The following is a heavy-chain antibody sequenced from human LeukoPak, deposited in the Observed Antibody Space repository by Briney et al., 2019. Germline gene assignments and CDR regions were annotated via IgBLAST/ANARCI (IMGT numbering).Heavy chain of an antibody. Sequence: GGSLRLSCAASRFTVSTYYMTWVRQAPGKGLECVSVIYSGGSTYYADSVRGRFTVSRDNSKNTLYLQMNSLRAEDTAMYYCARGLGYCTSTTCLLPFDYWGQGTLVTVSS. V-gene: IGHV3-53*01. D-gene: IGHD2-2*01. CDR1: RFTVSTYY. J-gene: IGHJ4*02. CDR2: IYSGGST. CDR3: ARGLGYCTSTTCLLPFDY.